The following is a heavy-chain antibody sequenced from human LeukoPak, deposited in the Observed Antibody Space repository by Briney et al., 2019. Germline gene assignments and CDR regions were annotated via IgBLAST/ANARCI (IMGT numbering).Heavy chain of an antibody. D-gene: IGHD4-17*01. CDR2: ISYDGSNK. CDR3: AKSGGDYIGPRYYSDY. Sequence: GRSLRLSCAASGFTFSSYGMHWVRQAPGKGLEWVAVISYDGSNKYYADSVKGRFTISRDNSKNTLYLQMNSLRAEDTAVYYCAKSGGDYIGPRYYSDYWGQGTLVTVSS. J-gene: IGHJ4*02. V-gene: IGHV3-30*18. CDR1: GFTFSSYG.